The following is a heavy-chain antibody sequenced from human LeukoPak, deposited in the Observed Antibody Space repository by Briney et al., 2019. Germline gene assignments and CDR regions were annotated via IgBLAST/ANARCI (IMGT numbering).Heavy chain of an antibody. CDR2: INPNSGGT. Sequence: ASVKVSCKASGYTFTGYYMHWVRQAPGQGLEWMGWINPNSGGTNYAQKFQGRVTMTRDTSISTAYMELSGLRSDDTAVYYCARPLTYYYDSSGYSSFDYWGQGTLVTVSS. D-gene: IGHD3-22*01. CDR3: ARPLTYYYDSSGYSSFDY. V-gene: IGHV1-2*02. J-gene: IGHJ4*02. CDR1: GYTFTGYY.